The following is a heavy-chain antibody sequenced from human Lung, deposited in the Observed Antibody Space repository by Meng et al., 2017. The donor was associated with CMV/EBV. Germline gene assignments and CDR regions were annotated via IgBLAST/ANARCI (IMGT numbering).Heavy chain of an antibody. Sequence: ASXXVSXKASGYTLTNYYIHWVRQAPGQGLEWMGIINPSDNTTIYAQKFQGRVTMTRDTSTSTVYMELSSLRSDDTALYYCARDLGYSSSWYFQYYFDCWGQGTLVTVSS. J-gene: IGHJ4*02. CDR3: ARDLGYSSSWYFQYYFDC. CDR1: GYTLTNYY. CDR2: INPSDNTT. V-gene: IGHV1-46*01. D-gene: IGHD6-13*01.